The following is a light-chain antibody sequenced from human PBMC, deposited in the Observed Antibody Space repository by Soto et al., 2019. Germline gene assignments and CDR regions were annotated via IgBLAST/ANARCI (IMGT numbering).Light chain of an antibody. V-gene: IGKV1-5*03. CDR3: QQYGRFLT. CDR2: RAS. J-gene: IGKJ2*01. Sequence: DIQMTQSPSTPSASVGDRVTITCRASQSIDTALAWYQQKPGKAPNLLIYRASNLESGVPSRFSGSGSGTEFILAISSLQPDDFATYYCQQYGRFLTFGQGTKLELK. CDR1: QSIDTA.